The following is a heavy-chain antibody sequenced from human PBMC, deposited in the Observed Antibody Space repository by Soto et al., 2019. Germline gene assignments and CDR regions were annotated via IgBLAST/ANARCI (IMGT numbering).Heavy chain of an antibody. V-gene: IGHV5-51*01. Sequence: GESLKISCKGSGYSFTSYWIGWVRQMPGKGLEWMGIIYPGDSDTRYSPSFQGQVTISADKSISTAYLQWSSLKASDTAMYYCARLDARYSTNGVCYTGRYRMDVWGQGTTATVSS. CDR2: IYPGDSDT. CDR1: GYSFTSYW. D-gene: IGHD2-8*01. J-gene: IGHJ6*02. CDR3: ARLDARYSTNGVCYTGRYRMDV.